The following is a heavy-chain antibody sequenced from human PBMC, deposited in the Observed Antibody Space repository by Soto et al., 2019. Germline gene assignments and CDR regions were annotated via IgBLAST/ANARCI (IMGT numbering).Heavy chain of an antibody. CDR3: AGLSRVHNWFDP. CDR2: IYYSGST. D-gene: IGHD3-3*01. CDR1: GGSISSGGYY. Sequence: SETLSLTCTVSGGSISSGGYYWSWIRQHPGKGLEWIGYIYYSGSTYYNPSLKSRVTISVDTSKNQFSLKLSSVTAADTAVYYCAGLSRVHNWFDPWGQGTLVTVSS. V-gene: IGHV4-31*03. J-gene: IGHJ5*02.